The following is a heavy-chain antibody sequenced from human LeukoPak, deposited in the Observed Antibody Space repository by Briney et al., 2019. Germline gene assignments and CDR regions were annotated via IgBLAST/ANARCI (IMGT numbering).Heavy chain of an antibody. CDR3: AKDMVRGGYYYYGMDV. V-gene: IGHV3-30*02. Sequence: GGSLRLSCAASGFSFGTYGMHWVRQAPGKGLEWVAIIWYDGSNKYYADSVKGRFTISRDNSKNTLYLQMNSLRAEDTAVYYCAKDMVRGGYYYYGMDVWGQGTTVTVSS. J-gene: IGHJ6*02. CDR2: IWYDGSNK. CDR1: GFSFGTYG. D-gene: IGHD3-10*01.